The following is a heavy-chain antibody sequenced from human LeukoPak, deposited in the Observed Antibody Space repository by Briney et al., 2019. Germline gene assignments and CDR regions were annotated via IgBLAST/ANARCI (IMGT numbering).Heavy chain of an antibody. Sequence: PGGSLRLSCAASGFTFSDAWMSWVRQAPGKGLEWVGRIKSKTDGGTTDYAAPVKGRFTISRDDSKNTLYLQMNSLKTEDTAVYYCTRRSGLLGFGYWGQGTLVTVSS. D-gene: IGHD6-19*01. CDR3: TRRSGLLGFGY. CDR2: IKSKTDGGTT. CDR1: GFTFSDAW. J-gene: IGHJ4*02. V-gene: IGHV3-15*01.